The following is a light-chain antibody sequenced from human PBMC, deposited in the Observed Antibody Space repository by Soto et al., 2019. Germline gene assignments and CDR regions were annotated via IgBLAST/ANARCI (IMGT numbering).Light chain of an antibody. Sequence: DIQMTQSQSSLSASVGDRVTITCQASHDIRKYLNWYQQKPGKAPKLLIYDASNLETGVPSRFTGSGSGTDFTFTISSLQPEDIATYYCQQYENFPVTFGQGTRLESK. J-gene: IGKJ5*01. CDR1: HDIRKY. V-gene: IGKV1-33*01. CDR3: QQYENFPVT. CDR2: DAS.